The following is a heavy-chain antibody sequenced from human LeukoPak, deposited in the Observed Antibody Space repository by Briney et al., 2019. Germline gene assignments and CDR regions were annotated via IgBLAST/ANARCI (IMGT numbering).Heavy chain of an antibody. CDR1: GFTFSSYS. CDR2: ISSSSSYI. D-gene: IGHD3-22*01. J-gene: IGHJ4*02. V-gene: IGHV3-21*01. CDR3: ARETSSGYTTRGVDY. Sequence: GGSLRLSCAASGFTFSSYSMNWVRQAPGKGLEWVSSISSSSSYIYYADSVKGRFTISRDNAKNSLYLQMNSLRAEDTAVYYCARETSSGYTTRGVDYWGRGTQVTVSS.